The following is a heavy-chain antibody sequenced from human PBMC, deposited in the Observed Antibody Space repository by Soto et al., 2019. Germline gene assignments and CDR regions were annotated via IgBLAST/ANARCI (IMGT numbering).Heavy chain of an antibody. CDR2: IYTSGST. D-gene: IGHD6-13*01. CDR1: GGSISSYY. Sequence: SETLSLTCTVSGGSISSYYWSWIRQPAGKGLGWIGRIYTSGSTNYNPSLKSRVTMSVDTSKNQFSLKLSSVTAADTAVYYCARAGGYSSSWVYFDYWGQGTLVTVSS. V-gene: IGHV4-4*07. CDR3: ARAGGYSSSWVYFDY. J-gene: IGHJ4*02.